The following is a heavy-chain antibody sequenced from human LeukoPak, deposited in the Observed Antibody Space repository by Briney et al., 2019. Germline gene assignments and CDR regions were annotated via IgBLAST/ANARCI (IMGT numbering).Heavy chain of an antibody. CDR1: GFTFSSYR. Sequence: PGGSLRLSCAASGFTFSSYRMSWVRQAPGKGLEWVANIKQDGSEKNYVDSVKGRFTISRDNAKNSLFLQMNSLRAEDTAVYYCARDSSGYYSGGFDPWGQGTLVTVSS. V-gene: IGHV3-7*04. CDR2: IKQDGSEK. CDR3: ARDSSGYYSGGFDP. D-gene: IGHD3-22*01. J-gene: IGHJ5*02.